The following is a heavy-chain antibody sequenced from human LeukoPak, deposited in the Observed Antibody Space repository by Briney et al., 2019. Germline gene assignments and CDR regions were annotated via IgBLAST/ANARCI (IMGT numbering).Heavy chain of an antibody. CDR3: ARDRGYYDFD. CDR2: LNGGGSST. Sequence: GGSLRLSCAASGFTFSTYSMNWVRQAPGKGLVWVSRLNGGGSSTNYADAVKGRFTISRDNAKNTVYLQMNSLRAEDTAVYYCARDRGYYDFDWGQGTLVTVSS. D-gene: IGHD3-3*01. J-gene: IGHJ4*02. V-gene: IGHV3-74*01. CDR1: GFTFSTYS.